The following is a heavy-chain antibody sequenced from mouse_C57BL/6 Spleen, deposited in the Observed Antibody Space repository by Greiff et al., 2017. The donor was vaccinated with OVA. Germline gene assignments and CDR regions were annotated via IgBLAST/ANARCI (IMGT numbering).Heavy chain of an antibody. CDR2: IDPSDSYT. V-gene: IGHV1-50*01. J-gene: IGHJ2*01. CDR1: GYTFTSYW. D-gene: IGHD1-1*01. CDR3: ARGHGSSNY. Sequence: QVQLQQPGAELVKPGASVKLSCKASGYTFTSYWMQWVKQRPGQGLEWIGEIDPSDSYTNYNQKFKGKATLTVDTSSSTAYMQLSSLTSEDSAVYYCARGHGSSNYWGQGTTLTVSS.